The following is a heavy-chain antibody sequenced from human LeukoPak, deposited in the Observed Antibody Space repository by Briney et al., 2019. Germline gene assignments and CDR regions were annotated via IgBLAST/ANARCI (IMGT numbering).Heavy chain of an antibody. D-gene: IGHD6-13*01. J-gene: IGHJ4*01. CDR3: ARDGTAAGLYFDL. CDR1: GFPFTDYW. Sequence: QPGGSLRLSCAVSGFPFTDYWMNWVRQAPGKGLEWVASIRQEGGEKSYVDSVKGRFTISRDNTKSSLYLQINSLRAEDTAVYYCARDGTAAGLYFDLWGQGTLVTVSS. V-gene: IGHV3-7*01. CDR2: IRQEGGEK.